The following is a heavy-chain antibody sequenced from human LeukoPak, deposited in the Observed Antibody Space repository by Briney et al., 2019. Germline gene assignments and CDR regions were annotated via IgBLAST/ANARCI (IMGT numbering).Heavy chain of an antibody. D-gene: IGHD5-24*01. CDR3: ARLLREGYTNHYDAFDL. V-gene: IGHV4-61*05. Sequence: SETLSLTCTVSGGSISSSSYYWSWIRRPPGKGLEWIGYISFRGGTGYNPSLKSRVNISLDASKNQVSLKVTSVTAADTAVYSCARLLREGYTNHYDAFDLWGQGAMVTVSS. CDR1: GGSISSSSYY. J-gene: IGHJ3*01. CDR2: ISFRGGT.